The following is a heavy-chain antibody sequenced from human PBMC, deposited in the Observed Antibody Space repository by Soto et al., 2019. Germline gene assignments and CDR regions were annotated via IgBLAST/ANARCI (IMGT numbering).Heavy chain of an antibody. CDR2: NSVGRSSK. V-gene: IGHV3-11*05. CDR3: ARARGYSGYDFDY. J-gene: IGHJ4*02. D-gene: IGHD5-12*01. Sequence: QVQLVESGGGLVKPGGSLRLSCAASGFTFSDYDMSWIRQAPGKGLEWVSSNSVGRSSKTYADSVKGRFTISRDNAKSSLYLQMGSLRAEDTAVYYCARARGYSGYDFDYWGQGTLVTVSS. CDR1: GFTFSDYD.